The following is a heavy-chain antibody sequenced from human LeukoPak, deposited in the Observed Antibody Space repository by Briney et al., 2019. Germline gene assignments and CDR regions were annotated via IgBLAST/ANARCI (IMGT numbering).Heavy chain of an antibody. CDR3: AKVGDPPCSSTSCHLDY. CDR2: ISGSGGST. Sequence: PGGSLRLSCAASGFTFSSYAMSWVRQAPGKGLEWVSAISGSGGSTYYADSVKGRFTISRDNSKNTLYLQMNSLRAEDTAVYYCAKVGDPPCSSTSCHLDYWGQGTLVIVSS. V-gene: IGHV3-23*01. D-gene: IGHD2-2*01. J-gene: IGHJ4*02. CDR1: GFTFSSYA.